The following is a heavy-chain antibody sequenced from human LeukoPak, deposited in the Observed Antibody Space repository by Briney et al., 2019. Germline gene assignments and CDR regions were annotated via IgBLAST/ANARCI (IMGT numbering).Heavy chain of an antibody. Sequence: PSETLSLTCTVSGGSIRSGGYYWNWIRQHPGKGLEWIGYIHYSGSTDYNPSLKSRVTISVDTSKNQFSLKLSSVTAADTAVYYCARWGLAAADVKAFDYWGQGTLVTVSS. D-gene: IGHD6-13*01. CDR3: ARWGLAAADVKAFDY. V-gene: IGHV4-31*03. J-gene: IGHJ4*02. CDR1: GGSIRSGGYY. CDR2: IHYSGST.